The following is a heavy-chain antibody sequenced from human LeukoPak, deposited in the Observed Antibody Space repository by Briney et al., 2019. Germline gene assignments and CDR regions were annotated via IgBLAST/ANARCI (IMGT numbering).Heavy chain of an antibody. Sequence: PETLSLTCTVSGGSISSYYWSWIRQPPGKGLEWIGYIYYSGSTNYNPSLKSRVTISVDTSKNQFSLKLSSVTAADTAVYYCAETRSGSYFEDWGQGTLVTVSS. D-gene: IGHD1-26*01. CDR2: IYYSGST. CDR1: GGSISSYY. CDR3: AETRSGSYFED. J-gene: IGHJ4*02. V-gene: IGHV4-59*01.